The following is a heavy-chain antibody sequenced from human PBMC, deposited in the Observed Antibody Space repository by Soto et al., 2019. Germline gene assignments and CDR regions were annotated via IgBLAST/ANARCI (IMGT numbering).Heavy chain of an antibody. D-gene: IGHD1-26*01. J-gene: IGHJ4*02. V-gene: IGHV4-34*01. CDR1: GGSFSGYY. CDR3: ARGVSGSSTHRAYFDY. Sequence: QVQLQQWGAGLLKPSETLSLTCAVYGGSFSGYYWSWIRQPPGKGLEWIGEINHSGRTNYNPSLKSRVTISVDTSKNQFSLMLSSVTAADTAVYYCARGVSGSSTHRAYFDYWGQGTLVTVSS. CDR2: INHSGRT.